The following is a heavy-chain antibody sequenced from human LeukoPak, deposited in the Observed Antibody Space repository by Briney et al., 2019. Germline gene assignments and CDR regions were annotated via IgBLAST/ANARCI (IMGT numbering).Heavy chain of an antibody. Sequence: ASVKVSCKASGYTFTGYYMHWVRQAPGQGLEWMGWINPNSGGTNYAQKFQGRVTMTRDTSISTAYMELSRLRSDDTAVYYCARTYYYDSSEKHAFDIWGQGTMVTVSS. CDR3: ARTYYYDSSEKHAFDI. D-gene: IGHD3-22*01. V-gene: IGHV1-2*02. CDR1: GYTFTGYY. J-gene: IGHJ3*02. CDR2: INPNSGGT.